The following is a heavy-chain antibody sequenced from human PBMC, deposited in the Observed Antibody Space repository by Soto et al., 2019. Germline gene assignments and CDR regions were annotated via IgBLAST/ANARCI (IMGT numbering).Heavy chain of an antibody. V-gene: IGHV4-31*03. D-gene: IGHD6-13*01. CDR3: ARVAFSSPRVGYYYYYGMDV. Sequence: TLSLTCTVSGGSISSGGYYWIWIRHHPGKGLEWIGYIYYSGSTYYNPSLKSRVTISVDTSKNQFSLKLSSVTAADTAVYYCARVAFSSPRVGYYYYYGMDVWGQGTTVTVSS. CDR2: IYYSGST. CDR1: GGSISSGGYY. J-gene: IGHJ6*02.